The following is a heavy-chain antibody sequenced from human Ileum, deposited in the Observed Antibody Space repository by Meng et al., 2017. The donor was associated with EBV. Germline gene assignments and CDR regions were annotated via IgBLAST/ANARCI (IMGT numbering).Heavy chain of an antibody. CDR2: IGLSADAI. J-gene: IGHJ5*02. CDR3: AGRNNWFDP. V-gene: IGHV3-11*01. D-gene: IGHD1-14*01. CDR1: GFTFSDYS. Sequence: QFQWVESGGGLVKAGGSLRLSCAASGFTFSDYSLSWIRQAPGKGLQVIASIGLSADAIYYADSVKGRFTISRDNANNSLYLQMNSLRVDETAVYYCAGRNNWFDPWGQGTLVTVSS.